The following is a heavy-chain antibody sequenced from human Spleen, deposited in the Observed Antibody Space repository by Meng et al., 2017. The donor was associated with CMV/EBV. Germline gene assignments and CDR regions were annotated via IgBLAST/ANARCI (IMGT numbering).Heavy chain of an antibody. V-gene: IGHV1-69*10. CDR2: IIPILGIA. CDR3: AREAGSGTMVRGVIRD. CDR1: GYTFPTYD. J-gene: IGHJ4*02. Sequence: SVKVSCKASGYTFPTYDIYWVRQAPGQGLEWMGGIIPILGIANYAQKFQGRVTITADKSTSTAYMELSSLRSEDTAVYYCAREAGSGTMVRGVIRDWGQGTLVTVSS. D-gene: IGHD3-10*01.